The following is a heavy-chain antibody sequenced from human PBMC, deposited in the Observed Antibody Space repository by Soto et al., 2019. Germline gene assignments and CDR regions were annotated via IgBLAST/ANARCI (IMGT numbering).Heavy chain of an antibody. V-gene: IGHV3-30*03. D-gene: IGHD5-18*01. CDR2: ISYDGGLQ. Sequence: QAQLVESGGGVVQPGRSLRLSCAASGFTFSSYGMHWVLQAPGTGLEWVAVISYDGGLQHYADSVKGRFTISRDNSKNMVLLQMKSLRAEDTAVYYCVSDRGYGHASVPYSWGQGTLVSVSS. CDR1: GFTFSSYG. CDR3: VSDRGYGHASVPYS. J-gene: IGHJ4*02.